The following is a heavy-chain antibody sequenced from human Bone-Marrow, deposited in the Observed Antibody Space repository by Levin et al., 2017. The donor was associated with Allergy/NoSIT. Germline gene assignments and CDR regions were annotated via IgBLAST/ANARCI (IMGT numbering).Heavy chain of an antibody. CDR2: ISDSASTT. J-gene: IGHJ4*02. Sequence: GGSLRLSCATSGFSFSNFGMAWVRQAPGKGLEWVSAISDSASTTYYGDFVEGRFTISRDNSTNTLYLTMNSLRVEDTALYYCAKSASPAAGYYYFDYWGPGTLVTVSS. CDR3: AKSASPAAGYYYFDY. CDR1: GFSFSNFG. V-gene: IGHV3-23*01. D-gene: IGHD6-13*01.